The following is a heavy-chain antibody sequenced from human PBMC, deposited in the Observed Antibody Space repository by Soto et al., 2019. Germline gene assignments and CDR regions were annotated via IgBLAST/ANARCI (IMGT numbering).Heavy chain of an antibody. Sequence: PSETLSLTCTVSGGSISETTWWSWVRQPPGKGLEWIGDISHSGSANYNPSLKSRVTMSVDRSKNQVSLILTSVSAADKAVYYFQLTRGVFFIMDVWGQGTTVTVSS. CDR1: GGSISETTW. CDR2: ISHSGSA. V-gene: IGHV4-4*02. J-gene: IGHJ6*02. D-gene: IGHD7-27*01. CDR3: QLTRGVFFIMDV.